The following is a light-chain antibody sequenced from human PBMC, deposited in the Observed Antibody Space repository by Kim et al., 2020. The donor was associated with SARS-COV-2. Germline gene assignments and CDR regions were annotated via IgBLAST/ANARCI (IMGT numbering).Light chain of an antibody. CDR2: GAS. CDR3: QQYKNWWT. V-gene: IGKV3-15*01. CDR1: QSVSID. Sequence: SVSPGGRATLSCRASQSVSIDLAWYQQKPGQAPRLLIYGASTRATGIPARFSGSGSGTESTFTISSLQSEDFAVYYCQQYKNWWTFGQGTKVEIK. J-gene: IGKJ1*01.